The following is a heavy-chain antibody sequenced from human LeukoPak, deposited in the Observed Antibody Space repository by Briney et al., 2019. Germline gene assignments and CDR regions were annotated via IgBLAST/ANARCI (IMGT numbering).Heavy chain of an antibody. CDR1: EFTFSSYA. J-gene: IGHJ1*01. V-gene: IGHV3-23*01. CDR2: ISGSGGST. D-gene: IGHD6-19*01. Sequence: GWSLRLSCAASEFTFSSYAMSWVRQAPGKGLKWVSAISGSGGSTYYADSVKGRFTISRDNSKNTLYLQMNSLRAEDTAVYYCAKDRQKAVAGTGYFQHWGQGTLVTVSS. CDR3: AKDRQKAVAGTGYFQH.